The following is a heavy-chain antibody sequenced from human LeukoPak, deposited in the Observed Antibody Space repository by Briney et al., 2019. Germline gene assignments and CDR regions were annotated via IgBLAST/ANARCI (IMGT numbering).Heavy chain of an antibody. V-gene: IGHV3-23*01. CDR2: NSGSGFGT. D-gene: IGHD3-10*02. CDR1: GFSFSAYA. J-gene: IGHJ4*02. Sequence: GGSLRLSCGASGFSFSAYAMTWIRGAPGKGGGWVATNSGSGFGTYCSDSLRGPFPISRDNSKNTLYLQLNRLRLDDTALYYCAKGAWEDVLMTTFRVLNLYFDSWGQGTLVTVSS. CDR3: AKGAWEDVLMTTFRVLNLYFDS.